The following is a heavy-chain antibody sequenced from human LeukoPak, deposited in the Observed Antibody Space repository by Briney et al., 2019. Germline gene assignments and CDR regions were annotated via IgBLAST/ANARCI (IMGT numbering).Heavy chain of an antibody. CDR3: ARRRRSSWYVNYYYYYYMDV. V-gene: IGHV1-2*02. D-gene: IGHD6-13*01. J-gene: IGHJ6*03. CDR2: INPNSGGT. Sequence: ASVKVSCKASGYTFTGYYMHWVRQAPGQGLEWMGWINPNSGGTNYAQKFQGRVTMTRDTSISTAYMELSRLRSDDTAVYYCARRRRSSWYVNYYYYYYMDVWGKGTTVTISS. CDR1: GYTFTGYY.